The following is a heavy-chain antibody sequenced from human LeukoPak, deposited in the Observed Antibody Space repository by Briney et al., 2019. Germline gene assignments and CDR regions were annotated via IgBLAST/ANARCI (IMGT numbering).Heavy chain of an antibody. CDR2: ISGSGSST. CDR1: GFSFNSYA. J-gene: IGHJ4*02. D-gene: IGHD3-16*02. V-gene: IGHV3-23*01. CDR3: AKSASYDYAWGSYRFDD. Sequence: GGSLRLSCAASGFSFNSYAMNWVRQAPGKGLEWVAAISGSGSSTYYADSVKGRFTISRDNSKNTLYLQMNTLRAEDTALYYCAKSASYDYAWGSYRFDDWGQGTLVTVSS.